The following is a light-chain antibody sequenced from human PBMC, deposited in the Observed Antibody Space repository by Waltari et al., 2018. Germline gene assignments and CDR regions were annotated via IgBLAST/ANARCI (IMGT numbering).Light chain of an antibody. V-gene: IGKV3-20*01. CDR1: HRLTKRY. J-gene: IGKJ2*01. CDR3: QQYGSSVLYT. Sequence: VLTQSPGTLSLSPGEGATLSCRSRHRLTKRYLAWYQQKPGQAPRLLIYGASSRAAGIPDRFSGSGSGTDFTLTISRLEPDDSAVYYCQQYGSSVLYTFGQGTKLEIK. CDR2: GAS.